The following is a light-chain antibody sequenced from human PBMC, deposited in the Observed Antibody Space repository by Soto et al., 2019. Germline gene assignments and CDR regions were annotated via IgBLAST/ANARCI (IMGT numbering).Light chain of an antibody. CDR1: QSVTGTN. Sequence: IVLTQSPVTLSLSPGEGATLSCRASQSVTGTNLAWYQQRAGQAPRLLIYDAVSRATGIPDRFSGSGSGTDFTLTISKLEPKDFAVYYNNQNRSSLGTFGQGTKMEI. CDR2: DAV. V-gene: IGKV3-20*01. J-gene: IGKJ2*01. CDR3: NQNRSSLGT.